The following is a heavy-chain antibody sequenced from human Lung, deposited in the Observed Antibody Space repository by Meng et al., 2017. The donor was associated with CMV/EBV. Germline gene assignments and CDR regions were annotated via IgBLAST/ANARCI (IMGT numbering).Heavy chain of an antibody. CDR3: ARALDTAMVTFDY. CDR1: GGSISSGDYY. Sequence: QIQVAEPGPGLVKPSQTLSLTCTFSGGSISSGDYYWSWIRQPPGKGLEWIGYIYYSGSTYYNPSLKSRVTISVDTSKNQFSLKLSSVTAADTAVYYCARALDTAMVTFDYWGQGTLVTVSS. CDR2: IYYSGST. V-gene: IGHV4-30-4*08. D-gene: IGHD5-18*01. J-gene: IGHJ4*02.